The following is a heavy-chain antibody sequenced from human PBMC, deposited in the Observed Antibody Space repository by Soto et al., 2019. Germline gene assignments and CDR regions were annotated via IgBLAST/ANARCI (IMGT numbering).Heavy chain of an antibody. V-gene: IGHV1-46*03. CDR3: ASQTEDSSPGFDP. Sequence: GASVKVSCKASGYTFTSYYMHWVRQAPGQRLERIRIINPSGSSTSYAQKIQGRVTMTRDTSTSTVYMELSSLRSEDSAVYYCASQTEDSSPGFDPWGHGTLVTVSS. J-gene: IGHJ5*02. D-gene: IGHD6-19*01. CDR1: GYTFTSYY. CDR2: INPSGSST.